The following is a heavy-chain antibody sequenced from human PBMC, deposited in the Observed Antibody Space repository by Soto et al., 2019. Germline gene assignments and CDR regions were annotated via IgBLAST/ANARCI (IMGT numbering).Heavy chain of an antibody. CDR1: GGSISSYY. CDR2: IYYSGST. V-gene: IGHV4-59*01. Sequence: SETLSLTCTVSGGSISSYYWSWIRQPPGKGLEWIGYIYYSGSTNYNPSLKSRVTISVDTSKNQFSLKLSSVTAADTAVYYCARSYDFWSGYYRGFYFDDWGQGTLVTVSS. CDR3: ARSYDFWSGYYRGFYFDD. D-gene: IGHD3-3*01. J-gene: IGHJ4*02.